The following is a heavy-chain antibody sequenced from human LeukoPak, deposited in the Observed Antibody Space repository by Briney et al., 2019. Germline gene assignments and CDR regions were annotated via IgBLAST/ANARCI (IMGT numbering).Heavy chain of an antibody. V-gene: IGHV3-20*04. CDR2: INWNGGST. Sequence: PGGSLRLSCAASGFTFEDYGMSWVRQAPGKVLEWVSGINWNGGSTGYAETVKGRFTISRDNAKTSLYLQMNSLRAEDTALYYCAIHQAGTTVTPYQFDYWGQGTLVTVSS. CDR1: GFTFEDYG. CDR3: AIHQAGTTVTPYQFDY. J-gene: IGHJ4*02. D-gene: IGHD4-17*01.